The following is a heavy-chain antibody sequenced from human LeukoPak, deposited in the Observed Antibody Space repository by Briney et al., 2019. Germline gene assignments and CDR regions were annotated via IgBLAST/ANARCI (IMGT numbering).Heavy chain of an antibody. J-gene: IGHJ5*02. Sequence: SETLSLTCAVYGGSFSGYYWSWIRQPPGKGLEWIGEINHSGSTNYNPSLKSRVTMSVDTSKNQFSLKLSSVTAADTAVYYCARAEGGYCSGGSCVPNTRWFDPWGQGTLVTVSS. D-gene: IGHD2-15*01. V-gene: IGHV4-34*01. CDR1: GGSFSGYY. CDR2: INHSGST. CDR3: ARAEGGYCSGGSCVPNTRWFDP.